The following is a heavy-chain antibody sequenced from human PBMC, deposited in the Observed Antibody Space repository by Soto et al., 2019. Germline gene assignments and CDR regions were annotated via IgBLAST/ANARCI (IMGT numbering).Heavy chain of an antibody. J-gene: IGHJ4*02. CDR3: ARDMVTFGGVLVPDS. Sequence: QVQLVQSGAEVKKPGASVKVSCKASGYTFINYGISWVRQAPGQGHEWMGWISAYNGNTKDAQKFQGRVTMTTDSSTSTAYMELRSLRSDATAVYYCARDMVTFGGVLVPDSWGQGTLVTVSS. D-gene: IGHD3-16*01. CDR1: GYTFINYG. V-gene: IGHV1-18*01. CDR2: ISAYNGNT.